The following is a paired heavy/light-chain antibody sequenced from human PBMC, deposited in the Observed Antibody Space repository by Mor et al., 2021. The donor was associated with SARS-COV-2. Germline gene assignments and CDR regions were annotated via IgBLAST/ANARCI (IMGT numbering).Light chain of an antibody. V-gene: IGLV1-40*01. CDR1: SSNIGAPHD. CDR2: GND. Sequence: QSVLTQPPSVSGAPGQRVTISCTGGSSNIGAPHDVHWYQQLPGTAPKLLISGNDDRPSGVPDRFSASKSGTSASLAITGLQTEDEADYYCQTYDSSLSGSVFGGGTKLTVL. CDR3: QTYDSSLSGSV. J-gene: IGLJ2*01.
Heavy chain of an antibody. Sequence: QVQLVQSGAEVKKPGASVKVSCKASGYSFTAYNIHWVRQAPGQGLEWMGRINPNSGGTNYAQKFQGRVTMTRDTSISTAYLEVSGLTSDDTAVYYCTTSLGEFVHHYWGQGATVTVSS. J-gene: IGHJ6*02. CDR2: INPNSGGT. D-gene: IGHD3-16*01. CDR1: GYSFTAYN. CDR3: TTSLGEFVHHY. V-gene: IGHV1-2*06.